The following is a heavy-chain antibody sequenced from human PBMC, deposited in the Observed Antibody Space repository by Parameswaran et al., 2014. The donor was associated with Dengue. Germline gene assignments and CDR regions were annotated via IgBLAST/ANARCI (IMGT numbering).Heavy chain of an antibody. CDR3: ARDSCSSTSCYNALDI. V-gene: IGHV1-69*01. Sequence: WVRQAPGQGLEWMGGVSPYFCAANYAQRFQGRVTITADDSTSTVYMELSSLGSEDTAVYYCARDSCSSTSCYNALDIWGPGTMVTVSS. D-gene: IGHD2-2*01. J-gene: IGHJ3*02. CDR2: VSPYFCAA.